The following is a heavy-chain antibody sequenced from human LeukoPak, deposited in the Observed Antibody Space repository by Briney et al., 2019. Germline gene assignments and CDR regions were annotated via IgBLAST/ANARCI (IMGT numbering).Heavy chain of an antibody. V-gene: IGHV1-69*05. CDR2: IIPIFGTA. CDR1: AGTFISYT. J-gene: IGHJ4*02. CDR3: ARDGYVVVTEPIVFDY. Sequence: SGVTVSFKASAGTFISYTISWVRQAPGQGREWMGRIIPIFGTANYAQKFQGRGTITRDESATTAYMELSSLRTEDRAVYCCARDGYVVVTEPIVFDYLGQGTLVTVSS. D-gene: IGHD2-21*02.